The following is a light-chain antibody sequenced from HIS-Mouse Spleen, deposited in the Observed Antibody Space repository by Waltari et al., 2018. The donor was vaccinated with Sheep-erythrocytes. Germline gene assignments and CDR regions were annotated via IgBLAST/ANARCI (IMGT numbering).Light chain of an antibody. CDR3: QAWDSSTVV. CDR1: KLGDKY. CDR2: QDS. Sequence: SYELTQPPSVSVSPGQTASITCSGDKLGDKYACWYQQNPGQSPVLVIYQDSKRPSGIPERVSGSSSGNTATLTISGTQAMDEADYYCQAWDSSTVVFGGGTKLTVL. V-gene: IGLV3-1*01. J-gene: IGLJ2*01.